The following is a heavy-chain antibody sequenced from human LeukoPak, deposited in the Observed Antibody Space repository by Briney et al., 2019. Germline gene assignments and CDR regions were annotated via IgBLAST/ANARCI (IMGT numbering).Heavy chain of an antibody. V-gene: IGHV4-59*01. CDR3: AREYMGENKEGEKYYYRSGSDYFNWFDP. Sequence: SETLSLTCTVSGGSISSYYWSWIRQPPGKGLEWIGYIYYSGSTNYNPSLKSRVTISVDTSKNQLSLKLNSVTAADTAVFCCAREYMGENKEGEKYYYRSGSDYFNWFDPWGQGTLVTVSS. J-gene: IGHJ5*02. CDR1: GGSISSYY. D-gene: IGHD3-10*01. CDR2: IYYSGST.